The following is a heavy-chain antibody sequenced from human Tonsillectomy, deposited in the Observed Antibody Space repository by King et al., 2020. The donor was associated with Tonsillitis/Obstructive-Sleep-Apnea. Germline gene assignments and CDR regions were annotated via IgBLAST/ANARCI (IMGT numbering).Heavy chain of an antibody. V-gene: IGHV4-59*01. CDR3: ARGGDGYNYFDY. J-gene: IGHJ4*02. Sequence: QLQLQESGPGLVKPSETLSLTCTVSGGSISSYYWTWIRQPPGKGLEWIGYIYYSGSINYNPSLKSRVTISVDTSKNQFSLKLSSVTAADTAVYYCARGGDGYNYFDYWGQGTLVTVSS. D-gene: IGHD5-24*01. CDR1: GGSISSYY. CDR2: IYYSGSI.